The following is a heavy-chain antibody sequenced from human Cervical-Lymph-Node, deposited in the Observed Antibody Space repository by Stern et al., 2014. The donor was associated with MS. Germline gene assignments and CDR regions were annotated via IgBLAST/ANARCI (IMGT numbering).Heavy chain of an antibody. J-gene: IGHJ6*02. D-gene: IGHD1-14*01. CDR3: ASLGWSRSGMDV. Sequence: VQLVESGGGVVQPGRSLRLSCAASGFTFSSYGMPWVRQAPGKGLEWVAVIWYDGSNKYYADSVKGRFTISRDNSKNTLYLQMNSLRAEDTAVYYCASLGWSRSGMDVWGQGTTVTVSS. CDR1: GFTFSSYG. V-gene: IGHV3-33*01. CDR2: IWYDGSNK.